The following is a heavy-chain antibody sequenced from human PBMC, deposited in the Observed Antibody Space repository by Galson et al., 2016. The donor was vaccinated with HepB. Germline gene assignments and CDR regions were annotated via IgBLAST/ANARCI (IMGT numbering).Heavy chain of an antibody. Sequence: SLRLSCAASGFTFRSYGMHWVRQAPDKGLEWVAVIWYDGNNKDYANSVKGRFTISRDNAENSLYLQMNSLRAEDTAVYYCARELETGAADPFDIWGPGTMVTVSS. CDR1: GFTFRSYG. CDR2: IWYDGNNK. D-gene: IGHD5-24*01. CDR3: ARELETGAADPFDI. J-gene: IGHJ3*02. V-gene: IGHV3-33*01.